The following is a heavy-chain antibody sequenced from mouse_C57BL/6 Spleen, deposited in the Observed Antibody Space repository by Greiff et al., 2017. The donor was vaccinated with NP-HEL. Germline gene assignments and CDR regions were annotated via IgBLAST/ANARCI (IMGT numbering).Heavy chain of an antibody. V-gene: IGHV5-6*01. CDR3: ARGRDDAY. CDR2: ISSGGSYT. J-gene: IGHJ3*01. Sequence: EVNVVESGGDLVKPGGSLKLSCAASGFTFSSYGMSWVRQTPDKRLEWVATISSGGSYTYYPDSVKGRFTISRDNAKNTLYLQMSSLKSEDTAMYYCARGRDDAYWGQGTLVTVSA. CDR1: GFTFSSYG.